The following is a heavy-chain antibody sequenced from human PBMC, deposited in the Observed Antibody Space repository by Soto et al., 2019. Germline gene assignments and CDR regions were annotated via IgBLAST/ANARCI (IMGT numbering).Heavy chain of an antibody. CDR2: IKQDGSEK. CDR1: GFSVRSYW. Sequence: SLRVSCAAAGFSVRSYWMSRVRQAPGKGLEWVANIKQDGSEKYYVDSVKGRFTISRDNAKNSLYLQMNSLRAEDTAVYYCARDTAAAGTLIFDYWGQGTLVTVSS. D-gene: IGHD6-13*01. V-gene: IGHV3-7*01. CDR3: ARDTAAAGTLIFDY. J-gene: IGHJ4*02.